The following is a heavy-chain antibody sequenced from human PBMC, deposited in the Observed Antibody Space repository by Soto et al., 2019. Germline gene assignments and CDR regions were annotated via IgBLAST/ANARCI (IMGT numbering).Heavy chain of an antibody. CDR1: GFTFSSYA. D-gene: IGHD2-2*01. V-gene: IGHV3-23*01. J-gene: IGHJ4*02. Sequence: EVQLLESGGGLVQPGGSLRLSCAASGFTFSSYAMSWVRQAPGKGLEWVSAISGSGGSTYYADSVKGRFTISRDNSQNTLYLQMNSLRAEDTAVYYCAKGFVVVVPAATHFDSWGQGTLVTVSS. CDR2: ISGSGGST. CDR3: AKGFVVVVPAATHFDS.